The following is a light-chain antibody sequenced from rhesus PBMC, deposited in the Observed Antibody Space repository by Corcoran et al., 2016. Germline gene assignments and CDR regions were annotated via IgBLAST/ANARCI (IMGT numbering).Light chain of an antibody. Sequence: DIQMTQSPSSLSASVGDRVTITCRASENVNNYLNLYQQTPGKAPKLLIYKASTLQSGVPSRFSGSGSGTDYTFPISSLQPEDVATYYCQHGYGTPYSFGQGTKVEIK. V-gene: IGKV1-74*01. CDR1: ENVNNY. CDR2: KAS. J-gene: IGKJ2*01. CDR3: QHGYGTPYS.